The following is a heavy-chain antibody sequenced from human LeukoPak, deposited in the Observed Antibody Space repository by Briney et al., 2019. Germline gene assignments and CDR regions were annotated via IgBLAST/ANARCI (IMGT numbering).Heavy chain of an antibody. CDR2: IYYSGST. CDR1: GGSISSSSYY. CDR3: ARQEIAAAGTVYFDY. J-gene: IGHJ4*02. Sequence: SETLSLTCTVSGGSISSSSYYWGWIRQPPGKGLEWIGSIYYSGSTYYNPSLKSRVTISEDTSKNQFSLKLSSVTAADTAVYYCARQEIAAAGTVYFDYWGQGTLVTVSS. V-gene: IGHV4-39*01. D-gene: IGHD6-13*01.